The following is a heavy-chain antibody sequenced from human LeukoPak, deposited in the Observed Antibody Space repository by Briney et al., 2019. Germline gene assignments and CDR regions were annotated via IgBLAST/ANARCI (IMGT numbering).Heavy chain of an antibody. CDR3: ARRASSGYFIKLDY. J-gene: IGHJ4*02. V-gene: IGHV4-34*01. CDR2: INHSGST. CDR1: GGSFSGYY. Sequence: SETLSLTCAVYGGSFSGYYWSWIRQPPGKGLEWIGEINHSGSTNYNPSLKSRVTISVDTSKNQFSLTLSSVTAADTAVYYCARRASSGYFIKLDYWGQGTLVTVSP. D-gene: IGHD3-22*01.